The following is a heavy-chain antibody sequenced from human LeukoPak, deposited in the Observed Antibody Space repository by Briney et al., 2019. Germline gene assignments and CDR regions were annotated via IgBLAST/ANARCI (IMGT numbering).Heavy chain of an antibody. CDR3: ARYQKSDYGYYFYYHMDV. CDR2: INTNTGDP. D-gene: IGHD2-2*03. J-gene: IGHJ6*02. CDR1: GYTFTSYA. V-gene: IGHV7-4-1*02. Sequence: GASVKVSCKASGYTFTSYAMNWVRQAPGQGLEWMGWINTNTGDPTYAQGFTGRFVFSLDTSVSTAYLQISSLKAEDTAVYYCARYQKSDYGYYFYYHMDVWGQGTTVIVSS.